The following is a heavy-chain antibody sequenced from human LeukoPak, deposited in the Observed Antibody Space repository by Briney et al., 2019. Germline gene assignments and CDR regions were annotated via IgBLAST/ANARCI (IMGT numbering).Heavy chain of an antibody. D-gene: IGHD6-13*01. Sequence: GGSLRLSCGVSGFTFGRSWMSWVRQTPAKGLEFVANVKEDGSVRNYVDSVQGRFTISRDNAKNSLYLHMNSLRAEDTAVCYCARDPGYSSFDYWGQGTLVTVSS. CDR3: ARDPGYSSFDY. CDR1: GFTFGRSW. J-gene: IGHJ4*02. V-gene: IGHV3-7*01. CDR2: VKEDGSVR.